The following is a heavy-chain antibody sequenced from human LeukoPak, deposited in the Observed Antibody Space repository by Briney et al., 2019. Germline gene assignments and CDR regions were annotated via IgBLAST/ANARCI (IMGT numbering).Heavy chain of an antibody. D-gene: IGHD3-10*01. Sequence: ASVKISCKASGYTFTGYYMHWVRQAPGQGLEWMGRINPNSGGTNYSQKFQGRVTMTRDTSISTAYMELSRLRSDDTAVYYCARAIYGSGSYYQNAPGYWGQGTLVTVSS. CDR3: ARAIYGSGSYYQNAPGY. CDR2: INPNSGGT. J-gene: IGHJ4*02. V-gene: IGHV1-2*06. CDR1: GYTFTGYY.